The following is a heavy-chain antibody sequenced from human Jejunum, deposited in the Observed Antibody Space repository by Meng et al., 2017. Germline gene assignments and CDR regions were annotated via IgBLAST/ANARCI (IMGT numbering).Heavy chain of an antibody. V-gene: IGHV3-21*01. Sequence: GGSLRLSCAASGFTLTTYSLTWVRQAPGKGLEWVSSISSGGSSIFYAHSVRGRFTISRDNAKNSLYLQMDNLRAEDTAVYYCATVIGYSNPPFDYWGQGTLVTVSS. CDR2: ISSGGSSI. CDR1: GFTLTTYS. CDR3: ATVIGYSNPPFDY. D-gene: IGHD5-12*01. J-gene: IGHJ4*02.